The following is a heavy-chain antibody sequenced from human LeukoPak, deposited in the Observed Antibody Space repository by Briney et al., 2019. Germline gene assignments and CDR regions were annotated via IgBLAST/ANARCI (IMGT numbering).Heavy chain of an antibody. Sequence: SVKVSCTSSGGTFSSYAISWVRQAPGQGLEWMGGVIPIFGTANYSQKFQGRVTITTDESTSTAYMELSSLRSEDTAVYYCARDRCHLYYYDSSGCEALGYWGQGTLVTVSS. CDR3: ARDRCHLYYYDSSGCEALGY. D-gene: IGHD3-22*01. CDR2: VIPIFGTA. V-gene: IGHV1-69*05. CDR1: GGTFSSYA. J-gene: IGHJ4*02.